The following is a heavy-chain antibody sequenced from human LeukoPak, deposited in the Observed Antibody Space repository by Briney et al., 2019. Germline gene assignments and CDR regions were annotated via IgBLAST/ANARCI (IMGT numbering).Heavy chain of an antibody. Sequence: PGGSLRLSCAASGFTFSSYSVNWVRQAPGKGLEWVSSISSSSSYIYYADSVKGRFTISRDNAKNSLYPQMNSLRAEDTAVYYCARESYYGGNSDYWGQGTLVTVSS. D-gene: IGHD4-23*01. CDR2: ISSSSSYI. J-gene: IGHJ4*02. V-gene: IGHV3-21*01. CDR1: GFTFSSYS. CDR3: ARESYYGGNSDY.